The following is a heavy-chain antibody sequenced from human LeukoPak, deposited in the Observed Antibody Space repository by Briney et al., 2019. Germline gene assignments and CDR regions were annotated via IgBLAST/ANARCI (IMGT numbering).Heavy chain of an antibody. CDR1: GFTFSSYS. D-gene: IGHD2-15*01. CDR3: ARDVVVVAATPWFDP. J-gene: IGHJ5*02. CDR2: IRFDGTNK. Sequence: GGSLRLSCAASGFTFSSYSMNWVRQAPGKGLEWVSFIRFDGTNKYYADSVKGRFTISRDNSKNTLYLQMNSLRAEDTAVYYCARDVVVVAATPWFDPWGQGTLVTVSS. V-gene: IGHV3-30*02.